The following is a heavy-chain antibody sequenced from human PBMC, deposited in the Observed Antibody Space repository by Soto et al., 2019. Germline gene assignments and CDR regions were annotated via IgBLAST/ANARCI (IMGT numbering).Heavy chain of an antibody. J-gene: IGHJ4*02. V-gene: IGHV1-69*06. D-gene: IGHD1-26*01. CDR2: IIPIFGTA. CDR1: GGTFSSYA. CDR3: ARGWETVGTTTPFAY. Sequence: SVKVSCKASGGTFSSYAISWVRQAPGQGLEWMGGIIPIFGTANYAQKFQGRVTFTAHKSTSTAYMELRSLRSDDTAVYYCARGWETVGTTTPFAYWGQGTLVTVSS.